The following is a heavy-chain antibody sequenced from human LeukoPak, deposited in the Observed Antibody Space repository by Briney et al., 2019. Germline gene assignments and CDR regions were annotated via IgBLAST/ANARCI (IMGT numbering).Heavy chain of an antibody. V-gene: IGHV3-43*02. D-gene: IGHD1-26*01. CDR2: ISGHGDST. CDR1: GVALDDYA. J-gene: IGHJ5*02. Sequence: VGSLRLSCVASGVALDDYALHSGRQAPGGGVGWISLISGHGDSTYYAATVKCRLTISRDNSKNSLYLQMSSLRAEDTALYYCAKGVRSGTYYNCFDPWGQGTLVTVSP. CDR3: AKGVRSGTYYNCFDP.